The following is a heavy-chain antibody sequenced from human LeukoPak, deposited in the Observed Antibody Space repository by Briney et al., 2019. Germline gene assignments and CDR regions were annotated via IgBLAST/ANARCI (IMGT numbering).Heavy chain of an antibody. D-gene: IGHD3-3*02. CDR3: ARAHLVYFDY. Sequence: GGSLRLSCAASGFTFTTYWMGWVRQAPGKGLEWVANIKQDGSEKYYVDSVKGRFTISRDNAKNSLYLQMNSLRAEDTAVYYCARAHLVYFDYWGQGTLVTVSS. J-gene: IGHJ4*02. V-gene: IGHV3-7*01. CDR2: IKQDGSEK. CDR1: GFTFTTYW.